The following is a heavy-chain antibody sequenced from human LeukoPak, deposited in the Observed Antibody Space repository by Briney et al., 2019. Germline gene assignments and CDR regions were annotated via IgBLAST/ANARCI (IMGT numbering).Heavy chain of an antibody. J-gene: IGHJ4*02. D-gene: IGHD5-12*01. Sequence: GGSLRRSCAASGFTFSSYGMHWVRQAPGKGLEWVAFIRYDGSNKYYADSVKGRFTISRDNSKNTLYLQMNSLRAEDTAVYYCANPAGLRLYYFDYWGQGTLVTVSS. V-gene: IGHV3-30*02. CDR2: IRYDGSNK. CDR1: GFTFSSYG. CDR3: ANPAGLRLYYFDY.